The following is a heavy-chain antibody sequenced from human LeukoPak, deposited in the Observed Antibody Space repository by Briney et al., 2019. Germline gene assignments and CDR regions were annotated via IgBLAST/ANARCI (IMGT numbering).Heavy chain of an antibody. Sequence: PSETLSLTCTVSGGSISSYYWSWIRQPPGKGLEWIGYIYYSGSTNYNPSLKSRVTISVDTSKNQFSLKLSSVTDADTAVYYCARNGGYSYGPFDYWGQGTLVTVSS. D-gene: IGHD5-18*01. CDR1: GGSISSYY. CDR2: IYYSGST. V-gene: IGHV4-59*01. J-gene: IGHJ4*02. CDR3: ARNGGYSYGPFDY.